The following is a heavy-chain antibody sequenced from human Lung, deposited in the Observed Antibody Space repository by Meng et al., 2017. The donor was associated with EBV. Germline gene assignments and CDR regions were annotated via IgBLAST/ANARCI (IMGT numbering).Heavy chain of an antibody. J-gene: IGHJ4*02. CDR2: INRSGST. D-gene: IGHD2-21*01. CDR3: ARDSDSAYSLGY. Sequence: QEQLQQWGAGLLKPSGTLSLTCAVYGGYLRAYYWSGIRQPPGKGLEWIGEINRSGSTNYNPSLKSRLTVSMDTSKNQFSLKLSSVTAADTAVYYCARDSDSAYSLGYWGQGTLVTVSS. CDR1: GGYLRAYY. V-gene: IGHV4-34*02.